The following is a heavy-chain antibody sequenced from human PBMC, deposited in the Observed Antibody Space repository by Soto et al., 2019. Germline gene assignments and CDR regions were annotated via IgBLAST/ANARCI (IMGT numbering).Heavy chain of an antibody. CDR1: GGSISSGDYY. CDR2: IYYSGST. CDR3: ARGCSGGSCYSGAPTDY. D-gene: IGHD2-15*01. Sequence: PSETPSLTCTVSGGSISSGDYYWSWIRQPPGKGLEWIGYIYYSGSTYYNPSLKSRVTISVDTSKNQFSLKLSSVTAADTAVYYCARGCSGGSCYSGAPTDYWGQGTLVTVSS. J-gene: IGHJ4*02. V-gene: IGHV4-30-4*01.